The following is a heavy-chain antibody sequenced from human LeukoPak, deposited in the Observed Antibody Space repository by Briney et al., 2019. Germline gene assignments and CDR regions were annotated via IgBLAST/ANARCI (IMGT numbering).Heavy chain of an antibody. D-gene: IGHD7-27*01. CDR1: NYTLTNYV. CDR2: MSPYNRNT. J-gene: IGHJ2*01. V-gene: IGHV1-18*01. CDR3: ARTYWGNWHFDL. Sequence: SVKVSLKSSNYTLTNYVITWVGRSAGPRVRGFGWMSPYNRNTNYAQNLQDRVIMTSDPSTSKAYMDLKGLKSDDTAIYFCARTYWGNWHFDLWGRGTPVGVSS.